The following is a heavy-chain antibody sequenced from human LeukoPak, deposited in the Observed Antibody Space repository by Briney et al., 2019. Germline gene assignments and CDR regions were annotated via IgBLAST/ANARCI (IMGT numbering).Heavy chain of an antibody. CDR2: IYYSGST. Sequence: SETLSFTCTVSGGSIISYYWSWIRQPPGKGLEWIGYIYYSGSTNYNPSLKSRVTISVDTSKNQFSLKLSSVTAADTAVYYCARHNIVVVPAAMGSWFDPWGQGTLVTVSS. V-gene: IGHV4-59*08. CDR1: GGSIISYY. J-gene: IGHJ5*02. CDR3: ARHNIVVVPAAMGSWFDP. D-gene: IGHD2-2*01.